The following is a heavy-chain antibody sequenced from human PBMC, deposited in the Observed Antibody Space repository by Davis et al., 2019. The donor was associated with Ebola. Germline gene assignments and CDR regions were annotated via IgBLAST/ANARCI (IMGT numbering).Heavy chain of an antibody. CDR2: ISYDGSNK. Sequence: GSLRLSCAGTGFTFRLYVMHWVRQAPGKGLEWVAVISYDGSNKNYADSVKGRFNISRDNSKNTVYLQMNNLSGEDTALYYCARELVSDGWSRGAFDIWGQGTVVAVSS. CDR3: ARELVSDGWSRGAFDI. D-gene: IGHD6-19*01. J-gene: IGHJ3*02. V-gene: IGHV3-30-3*01. CDR1: GFTFRLYV.